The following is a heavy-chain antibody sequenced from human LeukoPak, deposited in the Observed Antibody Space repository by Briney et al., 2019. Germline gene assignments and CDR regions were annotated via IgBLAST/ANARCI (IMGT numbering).Heavy chain of an antibody. CDR2: ISSSSSTI. Sequence: PGGSLRLPCVASGFTFSSYSMNWVRQAPGKGLEWVSYISSSSSTIYYADSVKGRFTISRDNAKNSLYLQMNSLRAEDTAVYHCARDLWFGKNWGQGTLVTVSS. D-gene: IGHD3-10*01. CDR1: GFTFSSYS. CDR3: ARDLWFGKN. V-gene: IGHV3-48*01. J-gene: IGHJ4*02.